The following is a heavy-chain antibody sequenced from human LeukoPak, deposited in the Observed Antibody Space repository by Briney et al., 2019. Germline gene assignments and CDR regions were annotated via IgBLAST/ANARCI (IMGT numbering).Heavy chain of an antibody. J-gene: IGHJ5*02. CDR3: ASAPVAQPAYNRFDP. V-gene: IGHV1-46*01. CDR2: INPSGGST. D-gene: IGHD2-2*01. CDR1: GYTFTSYY. Sequence: ASVKVSCKASGYTFTSYYMHWVRQAPGQGLEWMGIINPSGGSTSYAQKFQGRVTMTRDMSTSTVYMELSSLRSEDTAVYYCASAPVAQPAYNRFDPWGQGTLVTVSS.